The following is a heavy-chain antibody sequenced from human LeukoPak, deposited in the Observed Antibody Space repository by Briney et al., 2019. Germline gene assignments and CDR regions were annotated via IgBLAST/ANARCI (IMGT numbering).Heavy chain of an antibody. V-gene: IGHV3-48*02. CDR3: ARGGYGANDDAFDI. CDR1: GFTFSSYS. Sequence: PGGSLRLSCAASGFTFSSYSMNWVRQAPGKGLEWVSYISSSTNTIYYADSVKGRFTISRDNAKNSLFLQMNSLRDEDTAVYYCARGGYGANDDAFDIWSQGTMVTVSS. CDR2: ISSSTNTI. J-gene: IGHJ3*02. D-gene: IGHD4-23*01.